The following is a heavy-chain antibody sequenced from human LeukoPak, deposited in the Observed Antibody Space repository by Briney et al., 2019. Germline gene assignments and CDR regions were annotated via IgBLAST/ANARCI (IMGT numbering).Heavy chain of an antibody. D-gene: IGHD3-10*01. V-gene: IGHV4-59*01. J-gene: IGHJ6*03. CDR1: GGSISSYY. CDR3: ASARFGELHYYYYYMDV. Sequence: SETLSLTCTVSGGSISSYYWSWIRQPPGKGLEWIGYIYYSGSTNYNPSLKSRVTISVDTSKNQFSLKLSSVTAADTAVYYCASARFGELHYYYYYMDVWGKGTTVTVSS. CDR2: IYYSGST.